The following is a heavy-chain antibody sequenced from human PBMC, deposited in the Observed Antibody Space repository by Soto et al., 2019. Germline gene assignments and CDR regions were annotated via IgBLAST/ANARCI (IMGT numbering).Heavy chain of an antibody. D-gene: IGHD2-2*01. J-gene: IGHJ5*02. V-gene: IGHV3-48*02. CDR3: ARDSVCSSTSCYLNWFDP. CDR2: ISSSSSTI. Sequence: EVQLVESGGGLVQPGGSLRLSCAASGFTFSSYSMNWVRQAPGKGLEGVSYISSSSSTIYYADSVKGRFTISRDNAKNSLYLQMNSLRDEDTAVYYGARDSVCSSTSCYLNWFDPWGQGTLVTVSS. CDR1: GFTFSSYS.